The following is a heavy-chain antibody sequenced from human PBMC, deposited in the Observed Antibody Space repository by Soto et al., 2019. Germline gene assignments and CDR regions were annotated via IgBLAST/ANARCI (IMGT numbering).Heavy chain of an antibody. Sequence: QVRLQESGPGLVKPSETLSLTCTVSGDSISSFYWTWIRQPPGKGLEWVGYIFSSGSTNYNPSLKSRVTISVDTSENQFSLKLTSVTAADTAVYYCARVGYCSSTPCWPIGYFEYWGQGTLVTVSS. D-gene: IGHD2-2*01. CDR3: ARVGYCSSTPCWPIGYFEY. J-gene: IGHJ4*02. V-gene: IGHV4-59*01. CDR2: IFSSGST. CDR1: GDSISSFY.